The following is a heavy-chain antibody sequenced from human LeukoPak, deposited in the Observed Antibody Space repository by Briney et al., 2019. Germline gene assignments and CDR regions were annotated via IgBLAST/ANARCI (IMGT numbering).Heavy chain of an antibody. CDR2: ISGSGDST. D-gene: IGHD6-13*01. Sequence: GGSLRLSCAASGFTFSNYGMGWVRQAPGKGLEWVSSISGSGDSTYYADSVKGRFTISRDNSKNTLYLQMNSLRAEDTAVYYCAKTAGIAAAADFDYWGQGTLVTVSS. CDR1: GFTFSNYG. V-gene: IGHV3-23*01. CDR3: AKTAGIAAAADFDY. J-gene: IGHJ4*02.